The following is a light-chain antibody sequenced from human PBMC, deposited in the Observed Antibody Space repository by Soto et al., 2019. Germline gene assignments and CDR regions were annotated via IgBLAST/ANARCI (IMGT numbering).Light chain of an antibody. CDR2: DVS. J-gene: IGLJ1*01. V-gene: IGLV2-11*01. CDR1: SSDVGSYNF. CDR3: CSYAGSYTWV. Sequence: QSDLTQPRSVSGSPGQSVTISCTGTSSDVGSYNFVSWYQQHPGKAPKLMIYDVSKRPSGVPDRFSGSKSGNTASLTISGLQAEDEADYYCCSYAGSYTWVFGTGTKVTVL.